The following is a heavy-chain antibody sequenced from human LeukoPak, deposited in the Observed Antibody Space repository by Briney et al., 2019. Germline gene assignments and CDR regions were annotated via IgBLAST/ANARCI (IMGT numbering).Heavy chain of an antibody. CDR1: GGSISSTSHY. CDR3: ARLGYSVSWTDC. J-gene: IGHJ4*02. V-gene: IGHV4-39*01. Sequence: SETLSLTCTVPGGSISSTSHYWGWIRQPPGKGLEWIGSIYYSGSTYYNPSLKSRVTISVDTSKNQFSLRLSSVTAADMAVYFCARLGYSVSWTDCWGQGTLVTVSS. D-gene: IGHD6-13*01. CDR2: IYYSGST.